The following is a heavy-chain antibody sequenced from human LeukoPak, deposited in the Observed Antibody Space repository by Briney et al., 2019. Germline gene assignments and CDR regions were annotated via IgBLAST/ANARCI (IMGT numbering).Heavy chain of an antibody. CDR1: GITFSDYY. CDR3: ASDSSAYCLFDY. CDR2: ISSSGGTI. V-gene: IGHV3-11*04. Sequence: GGSLRLSCAASGITFSDYYMSWIRQAPGKGLEWVSYISSSGGTIYYADSVKGRFTISRDNAKNSLYLQMNSLRVEDTAVYYCASDSSAYCLFDYWGQGTLVTVSS. J-gene: IGHJ4*02. D-gene: IGHD3-22*01.